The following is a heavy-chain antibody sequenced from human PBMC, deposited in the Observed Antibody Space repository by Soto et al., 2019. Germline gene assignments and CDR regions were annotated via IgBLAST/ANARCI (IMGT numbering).Heavy chain of an antibody. CDR1: VVSISNFY. Sequence: PXETLSLTCTFSVVSISNFYWSCIRHPPGKGLEWIGYISYSGNTNYNPSLKSRVSISVDTSKNQLSLNLTSVTAADTAVYYCARATMLLSRSYFESWGQATPGSVSS. D-gene: IGHD2-15*01. J-gene: IGHJ4*02. CDR2: ISYSGNT. CDR3: ARATMLLSRSYFES. V-gene: IGHV4-59*01.